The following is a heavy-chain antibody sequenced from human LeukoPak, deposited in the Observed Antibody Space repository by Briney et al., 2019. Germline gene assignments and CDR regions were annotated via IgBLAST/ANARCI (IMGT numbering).Heavy chain of an antibody. Sequence: GRSLRLSCAASGFTFSSYAMHWVRQAPGKGLEWVAVISYDGSNKYCADSVKGRFTISRDNSKNTLYLQMNSLRAEDTAVYYCAREASYSYGQFDYWGQGTLVTVSS. CDR2: ISYDGSNK. D-gene: IGHD5-18*01. V-gene: IGHV3-30-3*01. CDR3: AREASYSYGQFDY. CDR1: GFTFSSYA. J-gene: IGHJ4*02.